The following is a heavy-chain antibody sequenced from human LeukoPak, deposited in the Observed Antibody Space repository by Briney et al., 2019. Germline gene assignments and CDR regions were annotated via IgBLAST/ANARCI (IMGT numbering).Heavy chain of an antibody. CDR2: IGTAGDT. Sequence: PGGSLRLSCAASGFTFSTYDMHWVRQATGKGLEWVSSIGTAGDTYYGGSVKGRFTISRDTAKTSLYLQMNSLRAGDTAVYYCARGSGRYDYWGRGTLVTVSS. V-gene: IGHV3-13*01. CDR1: GFTFSTYD. CDR3: ARGSGRYDY. J-gene: IGHJ4*02. D-gene: IGHD3-3*01.